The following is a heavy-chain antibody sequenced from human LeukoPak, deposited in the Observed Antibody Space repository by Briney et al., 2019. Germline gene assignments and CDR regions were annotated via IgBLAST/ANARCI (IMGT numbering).Heavy chain of an antibody. V-gene: IGHV1-69*04. J-gene: IGHJ4*02. CDR2: IIPILGIA. Sequence: SVKVSCKASGGTFSSYAISWVRQAPGQGLEWMGRIIPILGIANYAQKFQGRVTITADKSTSTAYMELSSLRSDDTAVYYCARDLPGGYDFWSGYYPLYWGQGTLVTVSS. CDR1: GGTFSSYA. D-gene: IGHD3-3*01. CDR3: ARDLPGGYDFWSGYYPLY.